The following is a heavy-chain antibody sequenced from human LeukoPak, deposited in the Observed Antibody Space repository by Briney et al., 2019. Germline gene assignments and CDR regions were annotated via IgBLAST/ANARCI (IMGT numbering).Heavy chain of an antibody. Sequence: GGSLRLSCAASGFTFSNYAMHWVRQAPGKGLEWVAFISYDGSNKYYADSVKGRFTISRDNSKSTLYLQMSSLRDEDTAVYYCAREFLPLAGFLEWLPYFGMDVWGQGTTVTVSS. CDR3: AREFLPLAGFLEWLPYFGMDV. J-gene: IGHJ6*02. V-gene: IGHV3-30-3*01. D-gene: IGHD3-3*01. CDR2: ISYDGSNK. CDR1: GFTFSNYA.